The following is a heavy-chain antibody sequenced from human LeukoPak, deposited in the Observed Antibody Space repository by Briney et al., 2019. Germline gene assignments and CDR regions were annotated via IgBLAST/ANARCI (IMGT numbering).Heavy chain of an antibody. J-gene: IGHJ4*02. CDR2: ISGSGGST. D-gene: IGHD2-2*01. Sequence: GGSLRLSCAASGSTFSSYAMSWVRQAPGKGLEWVSAISGSGGSTYYADSVKGRFSISRDNSKNTLYLQMNSLRAEDTAVYYCAKAGVAVPAAEFLFDYWGQGTLVTVSS. CDR3: AKAGVAVPAAEFLFDY. CDR1: GSTFSSYA. V-gene: IGHV3-23*01.